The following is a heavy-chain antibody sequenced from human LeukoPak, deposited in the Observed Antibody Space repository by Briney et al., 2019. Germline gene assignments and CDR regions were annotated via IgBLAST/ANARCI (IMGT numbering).Heavy chain of an antibody. CDR2: INVANGDT. D-gene: IGHD3-16*01. CDR1: GYTFTAHA. J-gene: IGHJ4*02. V-gene: IGHV1-3*01. CDR3: TSTPRGESRPFDY. Sequence: GASVKVSCKASGYTFTAHAVHWVRQAPGQRLEWMGWINVANGDTGYSQKFQDRVTITRDTSASTGYMEMDSLISEDTAVYYCTSTPRGESRPFDYWGQGTLVTVSS.